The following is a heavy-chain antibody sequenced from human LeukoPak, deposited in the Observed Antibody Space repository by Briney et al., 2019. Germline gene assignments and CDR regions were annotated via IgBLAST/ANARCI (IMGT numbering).Heavy chain of an antibody. CDR3: SRYLGLLFEGSGGYY. J-gene: IGHJ4*02. Sequence: GASVKVSCKASGGTFSSYAISWVRQAPGQGLEWMGGIIPIFGTANYAQKFQGRVTITADESTSTAYMELRSLRSEDTAVYYCSRYLGLLFEGSGGYYWGQGTLVSVSS. CDR1: GGTFSSYA. V-gene: IGHV1-69*13. D-gene: IGHD6-19*01. CDR2: IIPIFGTA.